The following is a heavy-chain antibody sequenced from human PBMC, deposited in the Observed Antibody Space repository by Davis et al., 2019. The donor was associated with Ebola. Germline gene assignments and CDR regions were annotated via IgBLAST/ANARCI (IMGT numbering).Heavy chain of an antibody. Sequence: ASVQVSCKASGYRFTSYYMHWVRQAPGQGLEWMGIINPITGGTSYAQNFQVRVNMTRDTSTSTVYMELSSLRSEETAVYYCAREGGRYYDSSGYVFEIWGQGTMVKVSS. CDR1: GYRFTSYY. V-gene: IGHV1-46*01. CDR3: AREGGRYYDSSGYVFEI. D-gene: IGHD3-22*01. CDR2: INPITGGT. J-gene: IGHJ3*02.